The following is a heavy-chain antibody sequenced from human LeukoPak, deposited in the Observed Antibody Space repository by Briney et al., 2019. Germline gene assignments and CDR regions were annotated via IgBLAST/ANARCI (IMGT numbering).Heavy chain of an antibody. J-gene: IGHJ4*02. CDR3: AREGGLVPALDY. Sequence: GGSLRLSCVVSGFTVSSNYMSWVRQAPGKGLEWVSVIYSGGSTYYADSVKGRLTISRDHSKNTLYLQINSLRAEDTAVYYCAREGGLVPALDYWGQGALVTVSS. D-gene: IGHD3-16*01. CDR2: IYSGGST. V-gene: IGHV3-66*02. CDR1: GFTVSSNY.